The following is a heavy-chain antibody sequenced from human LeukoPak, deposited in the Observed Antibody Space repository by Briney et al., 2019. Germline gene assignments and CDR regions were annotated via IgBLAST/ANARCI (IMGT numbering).Heavy chain of an antibody. Sequence: SETLSLTCTVSGGSISSYYWSWIRQPAGKGLGWIGRIYTSGSTNYNPSLKSRVTMSVDTSKNQFSLKLSSVTAADTAVYYCARDLAAAGGFDYWGQGTLVTVSS. J-gene: IGHJ4*02. CDR3: ARDLAAAGGFDY. CDR2: IYTSGST. CDR1: GGSISSYY. D-gene: IGHD6-13*01. V-gene: IGHV4-4*07.